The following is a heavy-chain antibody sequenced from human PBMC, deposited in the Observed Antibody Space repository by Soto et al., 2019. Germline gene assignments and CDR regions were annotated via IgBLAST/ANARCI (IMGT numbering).Heavy chain of an antibody. Sequence: SETLSLTCAVYGGSFSGYYWSWIRQPPGKGLEWIGEINHSGSTNYNPSLKSRVTISVDTSKNQFSLKLSSVTAADTAVYYCARSKGTFDYWGQGTLVTVSS. CDR1: GGSFSGYY. V-gene: IGHV4-34*01. D-gene: IGHD3-10*01. CDR2: INHSGST. J-gene: IGHJ4*02. CDR3: ARSKGTFDY.